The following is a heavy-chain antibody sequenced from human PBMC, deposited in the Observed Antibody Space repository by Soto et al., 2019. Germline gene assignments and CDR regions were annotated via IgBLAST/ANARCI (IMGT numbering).Heavy chain of an antibody. J-gene: IGHJ4*02. CDR2: ISYDGSNK. CDR3: AKEVDYYGSGSYYNFDY. D-gene: IGHD3-10*01. CDR1: GFTFSSYG. V-gene: IGHV3-30*18. Sequence: QVQLVESGGGVVQPGRSLRLSCAASGFTFSSYGMHWVRQAPGKGLEWVAVISYDGSNKYYADSVKGRFTISRDNFKNTLYLQMNSLRAEDTAVYYCAKEVDYYGSGSYYNFDYWGQGTLVTVSS.